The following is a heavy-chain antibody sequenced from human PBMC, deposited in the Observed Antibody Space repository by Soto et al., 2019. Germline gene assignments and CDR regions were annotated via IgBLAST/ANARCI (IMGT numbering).Heavy chain of an antibody. D-gene: IGHD3-10*01. CDR1: GGTFSSYA. CDR2: IIPIFGTA. Sequence: QVQLVQSGAEVKKPGSSVKVSCKASGGTFSSYAISWVRQAPGHGLEWMGGIIPIFGTANYAQKFQGRVTITADESTGTAYMELSSLRSEDTAVYYCARGGITMVRGVILSFFDYWGQGTLVTVSS. CDR3: ARGGITMVRGVILSFFDY. V-gene: IGHV1-69*01. J-gene: IGHJ4*02.